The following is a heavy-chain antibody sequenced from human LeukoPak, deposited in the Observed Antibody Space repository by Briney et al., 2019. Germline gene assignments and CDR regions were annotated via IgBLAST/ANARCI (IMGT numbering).Heavy chain of an antibody. J-gene: IGHJ4*02. CDR2: ISSSGSTI. V-gene: IGHV3-11*04. D-gene: IGHD6-19*01. Sequence: KSGGSLRLSCAASGFTFSDYYMSWIRQAPGKGLEWVSYISSSGSTIYYADSVKGRFTISRDNAKNSLYLQMNSLRAEDTAVYYCARGDRPGMYSSGWGVDYWGQGTLVTVSS. CDR1: GFTFSDYY. CDR3: ARGDRPGMYSSGWGVDY.